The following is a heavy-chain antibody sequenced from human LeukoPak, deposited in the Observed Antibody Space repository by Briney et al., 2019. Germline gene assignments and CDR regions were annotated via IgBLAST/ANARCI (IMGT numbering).Heavy chain of an antibody. J-gene: IGHJ6*03. CDR2: IHYDGSNN. CDR3: ARDRYSSSWYYYYYYMDV. CDR1: GFTFSSYA. V-gene: IGHV3-30*02. Sequence: GGSLRLSCAASGFTFSSYAMHWVRQAPGKGLEWVAFIHYDGSNNYYADSVKGRFTISRDNAKNSLYLQMNSLRAEDTAVYYCARDRYSSSWYYYYYYMDVWGKGTTVTISS. D-gene: IGHD6-13*01.